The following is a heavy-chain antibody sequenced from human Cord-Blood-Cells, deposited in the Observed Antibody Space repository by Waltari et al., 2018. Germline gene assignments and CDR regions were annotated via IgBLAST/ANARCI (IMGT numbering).Heavy chain of an antibody. J-gene: IGHJ4*02. Sequence: QVQLVQSGAEVKKPGSSVKVSCKASGGTFSSYAISWVRQAPGQGLEWMGGINPIYGTAHRDQKAQGRGTITADESASTAYRGLSSLRCEDTAVYYCARVGGWDSSSWYYFDYWGQGTLVTVSS. D-gene: IGHD6-13*01. CDR2: INPIYGTA. CDR3: ARVGGWDSSSWYYFDY. V-gene: IGHV1-69*01. CDR1: GGTFSSYA.